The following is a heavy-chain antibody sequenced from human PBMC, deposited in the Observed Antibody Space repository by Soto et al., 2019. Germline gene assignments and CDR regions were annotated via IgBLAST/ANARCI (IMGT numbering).Heavy chain of an antibody. J-gene: IGHJ4*02. CDR1: EDTFNSYY. CDR2: LDPDSGAT. Sequence: ASVKVSCKASEDTFNSYYIHWVRQAPGQGLEWLGWLDPDSGATHYAQQFQGRVTMTRDTSVTSAYMELSRLRSDDTAMYYCARASGDLDLNSWGQGTLVTVSS. CDR3: ARASGDLDLNS. V-gene: IGHV1-2*02. D-gene: IGHD7-27*01.